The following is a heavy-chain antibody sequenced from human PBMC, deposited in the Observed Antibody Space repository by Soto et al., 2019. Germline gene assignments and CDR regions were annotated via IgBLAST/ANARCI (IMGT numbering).Heavy chain of an antibody. Sequence: QLQLQESGQGLVKPSETLSLTCTVSGGSISSSSYYWGWIRQPPGKGLEWIGSIYYSGSNYYNPSLKSRVTISVDTSKNQFSLKLSSVTAADTAVYYCARHTPAISISDHWGQGTLVTVSS. V-gene: IGHV4-39*01. J-gene: IGHJ4*02. CDR1: GGSISSSSYY. CDR3: ARHTPAISISDH. D-gene: IGHD2-15*01. CDR2: IYYSGSN.